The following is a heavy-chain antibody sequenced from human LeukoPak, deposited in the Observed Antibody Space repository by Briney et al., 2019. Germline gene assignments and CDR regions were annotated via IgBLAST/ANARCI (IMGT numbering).Heavy chain of an antibody. D-gene: IGHD3/OR15-3a*01. CDR1: GFTVSSNY. Sequence: GGSLRLSCAASGFTVSSNYMSWVRQAPGKGLEWVSVIYSGGSTYYADSMKGRLTISRDSSKNTLYLQMNSLRAEDTAVYYCARDGHYYYYYGMDVWGQGTTVTVSS. V-gene: IGHV3-66*02. CDR3: ARDGHYYYYYGMDV. CDR2: IYSGGST. J-gene: IGHJ6*02.